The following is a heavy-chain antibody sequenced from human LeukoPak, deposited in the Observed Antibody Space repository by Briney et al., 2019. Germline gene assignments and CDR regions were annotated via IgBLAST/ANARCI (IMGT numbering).Heavy chain of an antibody. D-gene: IGHD6-13*01. CDR1: GFTFSSYA. Sequence: GGSLRLSCAASGFTFSSYAMSWVRQAPGKELEWVSAISGSGGSTYYADSVKGRFTISRDNSKNTLYLQMNSLRAEDTAVYYCAKDGRPSWYCEDWGQGTLVTVSS. CDR2: ISGSGGST. CDR3: AKDGRPSWYCED. V-gene: IGHV3-23*01. J-gene: IGHJ4*02.